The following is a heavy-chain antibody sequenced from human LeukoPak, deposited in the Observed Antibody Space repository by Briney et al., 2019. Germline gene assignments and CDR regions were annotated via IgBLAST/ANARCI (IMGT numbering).Heavy chain of an antibody. J-gene: IGHJ4*02. CDR2: IKEDGTFT. D-gene: IGHD3-9*01. CDR1: GFSFSKYW. V-gene: IGHV3-74*01. CDR3: ARDFDMGITPGDDFDF. Sequence: GGSLRLSCAASGFSFSKYWMHWVRQTPGEGLVWVARIKEDGTFTSYADSVKGRFTISRDNARNTVFLQMNSLRAEDTAVYYCARDFDMGITPGDDFDFWGQGTLVTVSS.